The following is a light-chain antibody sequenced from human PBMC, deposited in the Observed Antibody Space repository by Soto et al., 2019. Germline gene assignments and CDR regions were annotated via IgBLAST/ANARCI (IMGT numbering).Light chain of an antibody. V-gene: IGKV1-9*01. CDR2: GAS. J-gene: IGKJ5*01. CDR3: QQLNAYPLT. Sequence: DIQLTHSPPFLSASLPDPFTITCRASLGLSSYLAWFQQKPGRAPNLLIYGASTLQSGVPSRFSGSGSGTDFTLTISNLQPEDFATYYCQQLNAYPLTFGQGTRLEIK. CDR1: LGLSSY.